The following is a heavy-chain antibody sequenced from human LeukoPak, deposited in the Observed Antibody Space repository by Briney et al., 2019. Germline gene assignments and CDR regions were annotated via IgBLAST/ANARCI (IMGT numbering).Heavy chain of an antibody. CDR3: AKVGCSSTSCTISVYYGMDV. Sequence: GGSLRLSCAASGFTFSSYGMHWVRQAPGKGLGRVAVILYDGSNKYYADSVKGRFTISRDNSKNPLYLQMNSLRAEDTAVYYCAKVGCSSTSCTISVYYGMDVWGQGTTVTVSS. CDR2: ILYDGSNK. CDR1: GFTFSSYG. D-gene: IGHD2-2*01. V-gene: IGHV3-30*18. J-gene: IGHJ6*02.